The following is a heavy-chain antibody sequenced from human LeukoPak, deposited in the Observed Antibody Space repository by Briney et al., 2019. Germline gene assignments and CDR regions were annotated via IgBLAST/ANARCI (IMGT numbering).Heavy chain of an antibody. D-gene: IGHD6-19*01. CDR2: IIPILGIA. CDR3: ARDGIFSSGWYDY. Sequence: SVKVSCKASGGTFSSYAISWVRQAPGQGLEWMGRIIPILGIANYAQKFQGRVTITADKSTSTAYMELSSLRSEDTAAYYCARDGIFSSGWYDYWGQGTLVTVSS. J-gene: IGHJ4*02. V-gene: IGHV1-69*04. CDR1: GGTFSSYA.